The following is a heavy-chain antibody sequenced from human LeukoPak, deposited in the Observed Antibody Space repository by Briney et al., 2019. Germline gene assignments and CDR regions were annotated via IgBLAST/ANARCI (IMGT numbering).Heavy chain of an antibody. CDR1: GFTFSSYS. Sequence: GGSLRLSCAASGFTFSSYSMNWVRQAPGKGLEWVSSISSSSYIYYADSVKGRFTISRDNAKNSLYLQMNSLRAEDTAVYYCARVEYSSGWYPGLDYWGQGTLVTVSS. J-gene: IGHJ4*02. CDR3: ARVEYSSGWYPGLDY. V-gene: IGHV3-21*01. D-gene: IGHD6-19*01. CDR2: ISSSSYI.